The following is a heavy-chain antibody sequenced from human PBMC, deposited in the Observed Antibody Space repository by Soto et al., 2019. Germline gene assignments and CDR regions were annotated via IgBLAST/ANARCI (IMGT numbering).Heavy chain of an antibody. J-gene: IGHJ4*02. CDR2: ISSTTNYI. CDR1: GFTFTRYS. V-gene: IGHV3-21*06. Sequence: WGSLRLSYAASGFTFTRYSMNWVRQAPGKGLEWVSSISSTTNYIYYGDSMKGRFAISRDNAKNSLYLEMNSLRAEDTAVYYCARESEDLTSNFDYWGQGTLVTVSS. CDR3: ARESEDLTSNFDY.